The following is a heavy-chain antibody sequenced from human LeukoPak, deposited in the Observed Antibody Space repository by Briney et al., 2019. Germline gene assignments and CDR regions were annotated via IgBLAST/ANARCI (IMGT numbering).Heavy chain of an antibody. Sequence: ASVKVSRKASGGTFSSYAISWVRQAPGQGLEWMGGIIPIFGTANYAQKFQGRVTITTDESTSTAYMELSSLRSEDTAVYYCATVGGWELLGIDIWGQGTMVTVSS. CDR1: GGTFSSYA. J-gene: IGHJ3*02. D-gene: IGHD1-26*01. CDR3: ATVGGWELLGIDI. CDR2: IIPIFGTA. V-gene: IGHV1-69*05.